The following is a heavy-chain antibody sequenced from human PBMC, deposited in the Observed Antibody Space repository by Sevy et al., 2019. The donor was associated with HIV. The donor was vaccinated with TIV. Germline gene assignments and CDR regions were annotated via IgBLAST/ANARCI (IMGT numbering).Heavy chain of an antibody. V-gene: IGHV1-8*01. Sequence: ASVKVSCKASGYTFTSYDINWVRQATGQGLEWMGWMNPNSGNTGYAQKFQGRVTMTRNTSISTAYMELSSLRSEDTAVYYCAIRGYSGYDKYYYYGMDVWGQGTTVTVS. CDR2: MNPNSGNT. D-gene: IGHD5-12*01. CDR1: GYTFTSYD. CDR3: AIRGYSGYDKYYYYGMDV. J-gene: IGHJ6*02.